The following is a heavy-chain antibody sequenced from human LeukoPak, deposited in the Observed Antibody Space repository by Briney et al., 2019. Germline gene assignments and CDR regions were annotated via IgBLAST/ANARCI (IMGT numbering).Heavy chain of an antibody. CDR2: ISAYNGNT. J-gene: IGHJ5*02. CDR3: ARDVGSSSRYQLGFYNWFDP. D-gene: IGHD6-13*01. CDR1: GYTFTSYG. Sequence: ASVKVSCKASGYTFTSYGISWVRQAPGQGLEWMGWISAYNGNTNYAQKLQGRVTMTTDTSTSTAYMELRSLGSDDTAVYYCARDVGSSSRYQLGFYNWFDPWGQGTLVTVSS. V-gene: IGHV1-18*01.